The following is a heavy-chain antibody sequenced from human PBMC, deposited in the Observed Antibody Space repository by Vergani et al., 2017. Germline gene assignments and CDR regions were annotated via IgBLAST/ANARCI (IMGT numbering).Heavy chain of an antibody. CDR2: IIPIFGTA. D-gene: IGHD3-10*01. CDR1: GGTFSSYA. V-gene: IGHV1-69*06. Sequence: QVQLVQSGAEVKKPGSSVKVSCKASGGTFSSYAISWVRQAPGQGLEWMGGIIPIFGTANYAQKFQGRVTITADKSTSTAYMELSSLRSEDTAVYDCASCYTVVRGVIITDYYYYGMDVWGQGTTVTVSS. CDR3: ASCYTVVRGVIITDYYYYGMDV. J-gene: IGHJ6*02.